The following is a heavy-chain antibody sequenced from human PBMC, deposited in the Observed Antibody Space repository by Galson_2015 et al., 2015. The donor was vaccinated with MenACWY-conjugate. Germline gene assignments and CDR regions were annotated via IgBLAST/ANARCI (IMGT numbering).Heavy chain of an antibody. CDR1: GFTFNNYW. Sequence: SLRLSCAASGFTFNNYWMHWVRQPPGKGLEWISYIKPDGSFSNYADSVRGRFTITTDNAKNMVYLQMSSLRAEDTAVYFCAREAGGVAKGDSFDIWGLGTMLTVSS. J-gene: IGHJ3*02. CDR3: AREAGGVAKGDSFDI. D-gene: IGHD3-3*01. CDR2: IKPDGSFS. V-gene: IGHV3-74*01.